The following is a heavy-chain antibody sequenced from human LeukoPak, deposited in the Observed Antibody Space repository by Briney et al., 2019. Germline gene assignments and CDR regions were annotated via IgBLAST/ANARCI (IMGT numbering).Heavy chain of an antibody. CDR3: ARDYYGSGSYKMGFDY. CDR2: ISGSGGST. CDR1: GFTFSSYA. Sequence: AGGSLRLSCAASGFTFSSYAMSWVHQAPGKGLEWVSAISGSGGSTYYADSVKGRFTISRDNSKNTLYLQMNSLRAEDTAVYYCARDYYGSGSYKMGFDYWGQGTLVTVSS. J-gene: IGHJ4*02. V-gene: IGHV3-23*01. D-gene: IGHD3-10*01.